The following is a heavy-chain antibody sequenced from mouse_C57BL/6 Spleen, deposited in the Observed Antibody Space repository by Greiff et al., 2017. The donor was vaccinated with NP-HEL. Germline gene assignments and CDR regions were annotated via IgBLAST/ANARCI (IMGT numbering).Heavy chain of an antibody. CDR2: IDPSDSYT. D-gene: IGHD1-1*01. CDR3: ARGITTVVPYFDY. J-gene: IGHJ2*01. CDR1: GYTFTSYW. Sequence: QVQLQQPGAELVMPGASVKLSCKASGYTFTSYWMHWVKQRPGQGLEWIGEIDPSDSYTNHNQKFKGKSTLTVDKSSSTAYMQLSSLTSEDSAVYYCARGITTVVPYFDYWGQGTTLTVSS. V-gene: IGHV1-69*01.